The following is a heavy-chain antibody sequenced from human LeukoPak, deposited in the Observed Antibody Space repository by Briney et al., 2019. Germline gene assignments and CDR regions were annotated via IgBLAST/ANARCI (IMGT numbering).Heavy chain of an antibody. CDR2: ISNDGSRT. Sequence: GGSLRLSCAASGFTFSNNAMSWVRLAPGKGLEWVSAISNDGSRTYYADSVKGRFTISRDNSKRTPYLEMNSLRAEDTAVYFCAREGPGIPSRSTTFDYWGQGTLVTVSS. V-gene: IGHV3-23*01. J-gene: IGHJ4*02. CDR3: AREGPGIPSRSTTFDY. CDR1: GFTFSNNA. D-gene: IGHD3-16*02.